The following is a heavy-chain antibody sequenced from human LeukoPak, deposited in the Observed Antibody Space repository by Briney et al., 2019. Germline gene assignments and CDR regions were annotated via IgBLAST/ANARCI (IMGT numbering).Heavy chain of an antibody. CDR1: GGSFSGYY. CDR3: ASSSQYSSSWTTSNWFDP. V-gene: IGHV4-34*01. D-gene: IGHD6-13*01. Sequence: SETLSLTCAVYGGSFSGYYWSWIRQPPGKGLEWIGEINHSGSTNYNPSLKSRVTISVVTSKNQFSLKLSSVTAADTAVYYCASSSQYSSSWTTSNWFDPWGQGTLVTVSS. CDR2: INHSGST. J-gene: IGHJ5*02.